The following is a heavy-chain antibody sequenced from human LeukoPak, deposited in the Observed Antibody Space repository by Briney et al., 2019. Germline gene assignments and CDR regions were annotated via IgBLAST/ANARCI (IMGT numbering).Heavy chain of an antibody. D-gene: IGHD2-15*01. V-gene: IGHV1-18*01. J-gene: IGHJ6*02. CDR3: ARDELHNYYYYGMDV. CDR2: ISAYNGNT. Sequence: ASVKVSCKASGYTSTSYGISWVRQAPGQGLEWMGWISAYNGNTNYAQKLQGRVTMTTDTSTSTAYMELRSLRSDDTAVYYCARDELHNYYYYGMDVWGQGTTVTVSS. CDR1: GYTSTSYG.